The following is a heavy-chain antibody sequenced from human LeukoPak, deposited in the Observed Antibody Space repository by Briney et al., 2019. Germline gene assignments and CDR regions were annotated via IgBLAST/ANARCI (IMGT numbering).Heavy chain of an antibody. J-gene: IGHJ4*02. D-gene: IGHD3-16*01. CDR1: GYTFTGYY. V-gene: IGHV1-2*04. CDR2: INPNSGGT. CDR3: ARAGGGWGGGYFDY. Sequence: ASVKVSCKASGYTFTGYYMHWVRQAPGQGLEWMGWINPNSGGTNYAQKFRGWVTMTRDTSISTAYMELSRLRSDDTAVYYCARAGGGWGGGYFDYWGQGTLVTVSS.